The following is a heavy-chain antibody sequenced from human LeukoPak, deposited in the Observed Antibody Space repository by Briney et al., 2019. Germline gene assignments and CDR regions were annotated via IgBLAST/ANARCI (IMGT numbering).Heavy chain of an antibody. V-gene: IGHV4-31*03. J-gene: IGHJ6*02. CDR3: ARERVVTPNYYYGMDV. Sequence: SQTLSLTCTVSGGSISSGGYYWSWIRQHPGKGLEWIGHIYYSGSTYYNPSLKSRVTISVDTSKNQFSLKLSSVTAADTAVYYCARERVVTPNYYYGMDVWGQGTTVTVSS. CDR1: GGSISSGGYY. CDR2: IYYSGST. D-gene: IGHD3-3*01.